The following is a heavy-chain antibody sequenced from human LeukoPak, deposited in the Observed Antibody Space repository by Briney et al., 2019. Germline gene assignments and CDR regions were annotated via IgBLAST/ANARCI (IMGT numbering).Heavy chain of an antibody. CDR2: IYYSGST. CDR1: GVSISSYS. Sequence: KPSETLCLSCAVSGVSISSYSWSWVRQPPGKGLEWVGYIYYSGSTNYNPSLKSRVTISVDTSKNQFSLKLSSVTAADTAVYYCARVLYYYDSSGYYYDAFDIWGQGTMVTVSS. CDR3: ARVLYYYDSSGYYYDAFDI. D-gene: IGHD3-22*01. V-gene: IGHV4-59*01. J-gene: IGHJ3*02.